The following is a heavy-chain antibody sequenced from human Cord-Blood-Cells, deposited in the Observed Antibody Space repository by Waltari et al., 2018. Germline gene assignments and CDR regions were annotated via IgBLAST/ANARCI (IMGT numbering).Heavy chain of an antibody. Sequence: QVQLVQSGAEVKKPGASVKVSCKASGYTFTGYYMHWVRQAPGQGLEWMGGINPHSGGTNYAQKFQGRVTMTRDTSISTAYMELSRLRSDDTAVYYCARVLGIAYFDYWGQGTLVTVSS. J-gene: IGHJ4*02. D-gene: IGHD7-27*01. CDR2: INPHSGGT. V-gene: IGHV1-2*02. CDR1: GYTFTGYY. CDR3: ARVLGIAYFDY.